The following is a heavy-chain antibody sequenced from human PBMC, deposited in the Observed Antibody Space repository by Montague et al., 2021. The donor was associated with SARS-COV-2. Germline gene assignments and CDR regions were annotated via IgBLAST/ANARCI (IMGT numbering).Heavy chain of an antibody. V-gene: IGHV4-39*07. D-gene: IGHD1-20*01. CDR3: ARDQGYNWNYYYYYGMDV. Sequence: DSFGGFCLRKSTYYNPSLKSRVTISVDTSKNQFSLKLSSVTAADTAVYYCARDQGYNWNYYYYYGMDVWGQGTTVTVSS. J-gene: IGHJ6*02. CDR2: FCLRKST.